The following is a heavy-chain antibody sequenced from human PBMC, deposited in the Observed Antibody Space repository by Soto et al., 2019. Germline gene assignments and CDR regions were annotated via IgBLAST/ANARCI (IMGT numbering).Heavy chain of an antibody. Sequence: QVQLVQSGAEVKKPGSSVKVSCKASGGTFSSYTISWVRQAPGQGLEWMGRIIPILGIANYAQKFQGRVTITADKSTRTDYMELSSLRSEDTAVYYCAREGYCSGGSCDYYYYCYMDVWGKGFTVTVSS. J-gene: IGHJ6*03. CDR1: GGTFSSYT. V-gene: IGHV1-69*08. CDR3: AREGYCSGGSCDYYYYCYMDV. D-gene: IGHD2-15*01. CDR2: IIPILGIA.